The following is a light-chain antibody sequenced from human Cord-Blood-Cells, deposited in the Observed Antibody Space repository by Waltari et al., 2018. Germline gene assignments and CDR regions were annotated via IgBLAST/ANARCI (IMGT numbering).Light chain of an antibody. V-gene: IGKV3-20*01. CDR2: GAS. J-gene: IGKJ1*01. CDR3: QQYGSSPEWT. Sequence: EIVLTQSPGTLSLSPGERATLSCRASQSVSSSYLAWYQQKPGQAPRLLIYGASSRATGIPDMFSGSGSGTDVTLTISRLEPEDFAVYYCQQYGSSPEWTFGQGTKVEIK. CDR1: QSVSSSY.